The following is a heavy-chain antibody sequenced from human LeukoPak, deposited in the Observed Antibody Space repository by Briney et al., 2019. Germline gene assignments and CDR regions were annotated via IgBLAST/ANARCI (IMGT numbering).Heavy chain of an antibody. CDR3: ARGDSSGYYYVDYFDY. CDR1: GGSISSRPYY. D-gene: IGHD3-22*01. J-gene: IGHJ4*02. V-gene: IGHV4-39*07. CDR2: ISYSGTT. Sequence: SETLSLTCTVAGGSISSRPYYWGWVRQPPGKGLEWIGTISYSGTTYYSPSLKSRVTISLDTSKNQFSLKLSSVTAADTAVYYCARGDSSGYYYVDYFDYWGQGTLVTVSS.